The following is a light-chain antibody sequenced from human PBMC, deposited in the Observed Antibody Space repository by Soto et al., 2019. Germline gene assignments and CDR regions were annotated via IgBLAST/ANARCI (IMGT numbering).Light chain of an antibody. CDR3: QQYNSYST. Sequence: DIVMTQSPLSLPVTPGEPASISCRSSQSLLQSNGYNYVHWYQQKPGTAPKLLIYEASTLHSGVPSRFTGSGSGTEFTLTISSLQPDDFATYYCQQYNSYSTFGQGTKV. CDR2: EAS. J-gene: IGKJ1*01. V-gene: IGKV2-28*01. CDR1: QSLLQSNGYNY.